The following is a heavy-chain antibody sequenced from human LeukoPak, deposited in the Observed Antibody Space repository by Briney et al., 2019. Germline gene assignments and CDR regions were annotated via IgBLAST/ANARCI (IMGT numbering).Heavy chain of an antibody. D-gene: IGHD6-6*01. Sequence: RGSLRLSCAASRFTFRNHGMHWVRQAPGKGLEWVAVIWYDGSNKYYADSVKGRFTISRDNSKNTLYLQMNSLRAEDTAVYYCARDRDARYLDYWGQGTLVTVSS. J-gene: IGHJ4*02. CDR3: ARDRDARYLDY. CDR1: RFTFRNHG. CDR2: IWYDGSNK. V-gene: IGHV3-33*01.